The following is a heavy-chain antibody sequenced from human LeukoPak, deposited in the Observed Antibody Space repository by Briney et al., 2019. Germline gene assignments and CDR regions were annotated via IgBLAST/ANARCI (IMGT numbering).Heavy chain of an antibody. J-gene: IGHJ3*02. D-gene: IGHD3-3*01. Sequence: GGSLRLSCAASGFTFSSYGMHWVRQTPGKGLEWVAVISYDGSNKYYADSVKGRFTISRDNSKNTLYLQMNSLRAEDTAVYYCAKDSPTIFGVVISRDAFDIWGQGTMVTVSS. CDR3: AKDSPTIFGVVISRDAFDI. V-gene: IGHV3-30*18. CDR2: ISYDGSNK. CDR1: GFTFSSYG.